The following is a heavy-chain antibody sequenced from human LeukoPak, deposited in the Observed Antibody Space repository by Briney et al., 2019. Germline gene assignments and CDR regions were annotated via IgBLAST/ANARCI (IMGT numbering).Heavy chain of an antibody. CDR2: IGISSGNT. Sequence: PGGSLRLSCTASGFPFSDYSMNWVRQAPGKGLEWISYIGISSGNTKYADSVRGRFTISADNAKNSLYLQMNSLRVEDTAVYYCAKGSSGYFLDLWGQGTLVTVSS. V-gene: IGHV3-48*04. D-gene: IGHD3-22*01. CDR1: GFPFSDYS. CDR3: AKGSSGYFLDL. J-gene: IGHJ5*02.